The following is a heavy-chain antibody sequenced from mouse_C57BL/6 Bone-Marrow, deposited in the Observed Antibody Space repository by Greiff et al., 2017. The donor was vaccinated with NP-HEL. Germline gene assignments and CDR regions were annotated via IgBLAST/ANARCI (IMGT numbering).Heavy chain of an antibody. J-gene: IGHJ3*01. Sequence: QVHVKQSGAELVKPGASVKISCKASGYAFSSYWMNWVKQRPGKGLEWIGQIYPGDGDTNYNGKFKGKATLTADKSSSTAYMQLSSLTSEDSAVYFCARVCYYGSSYIWLAYWGQGTLVTVSA. CDR1: GYAFSSYW. CDR2: IYPGDGDT. D-gene: IGHD1-1*01. V-gene: IGHV1-80*01. CDR3: ARVCYYGSSYIWLAY.